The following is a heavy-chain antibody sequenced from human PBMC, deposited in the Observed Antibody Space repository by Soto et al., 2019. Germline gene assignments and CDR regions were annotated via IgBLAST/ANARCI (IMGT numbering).Heavy chain of an antibody. CDR3: ARQPESTSYFDY. V-gene: IGHV4-34*01. CDR2: INQSGST. D-gene: IGHD2-2*01. J-gene: IGHJ4*02. Sequence: PSETLSLTFAVYGGSFSGYYWSWIRQPPGKGLEWIGEINQSGSTSYNPSLKSRVTISVDRSKNQFSLELNSATAADRAVYYCARQPESTSYFDYWGQGILVTVSS. CDR1: GGSFSGYY.